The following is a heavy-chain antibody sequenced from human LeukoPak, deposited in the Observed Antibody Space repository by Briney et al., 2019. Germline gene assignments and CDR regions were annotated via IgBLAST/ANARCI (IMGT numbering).Heavy chain of an antibody. CDR3: ARDRVPGTSPKMDS. CDR2: ISDTGHDT. Sequence: PGGSLRLSCAASGLTANNNYMNWVRQTPGKGLEWVSVISDTGHDTFYRDSVKGRFTISRDNSMNTLYLQMNSLGAEDTALYYCARDRVPGTSPKMDSWGQGTLVTVSS. J-gene: IGHJ4*02. D-gene: IGHD1-7*01. CDR1: GLTANNNY. V-gene: IGHV3-53*01.